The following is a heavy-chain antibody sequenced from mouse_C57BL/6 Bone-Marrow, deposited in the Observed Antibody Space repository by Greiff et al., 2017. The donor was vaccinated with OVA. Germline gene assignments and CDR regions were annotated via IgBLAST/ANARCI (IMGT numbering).Heavy chain of an antibody. CDR2: IHPNSGST. CDR1: GYTFTSYW. V-gene: IGHV1-64*01. J-gene: IGHJ2*01. Sequence: VQLQQPGAELVKPGASVKLSCKASGYTFTSYWMHWVKQRPGQGLERIGMIHPNSGSTNYNEKFKSKATLTVDKSSSTAYMQLSSLTSEDSAVYYCEREDYGNYEGVSYYFDYWGQGTTLTVSS. CDR3: EREDYGNYEGVSYYFDY. D-gene: IGHD2-1*01.